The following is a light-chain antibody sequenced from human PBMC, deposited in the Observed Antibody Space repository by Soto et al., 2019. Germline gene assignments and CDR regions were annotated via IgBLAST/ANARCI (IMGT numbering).Light chain of an antibody. J-gene: IGKJ1*01. CDR1: QSVTSD. V-gene: IGKV3-15*01. Sequence: EIVMPQSPATLSVSPGESARLGCRASQSVTSDLAWYQQKPGQAPRLVIYRASTRATGIPARFSVSGSGTEFTLTLSRLKHDDFATYDCQQYNSYSGTFSQGTKVDIK. CDR2: RAS. CDR3: QQYNSYSGT.